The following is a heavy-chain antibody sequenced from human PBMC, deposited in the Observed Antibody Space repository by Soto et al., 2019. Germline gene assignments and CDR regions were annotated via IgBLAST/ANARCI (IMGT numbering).Heavy chain of an antibody. CDR2: IIPIFGTA. Sequence: GASVKVSCKASGGTFSSYAISWVRQAPGQGLEWMGGIIPIFGTANYAQKFQGRVTITADESTSTAYMELSSLRSEDTAVYYCARSLPGGIAVAGTFDYWGQGTLVTVSS. CDR1: GGTFSSYA. J-gene: IGHJ4*02. CDR3: ARSLPGGIAVAGTFDY. D-gene: IGHD6-19*01. V-gene: IGHV1-69*13.